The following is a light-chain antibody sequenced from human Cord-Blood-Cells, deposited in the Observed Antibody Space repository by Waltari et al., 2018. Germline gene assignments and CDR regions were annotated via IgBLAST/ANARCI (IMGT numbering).Light chain of an antibody. V-gene: IGKV1-39*01. CDR2: AAS. CDR3: QQSYSTPLT. Sequence: DIQTTQSPSSLSASVGDRVTITCRASQSISSYLNWYQQKPGKAPKLLIYAASSLQSGVPSRFSGSGSGTDVTLTISSLQPEDFATYYCQQSYSTPLTFGGGTKVEIK. J-gene: IGKJ4*01. CDR1: QSISSY.